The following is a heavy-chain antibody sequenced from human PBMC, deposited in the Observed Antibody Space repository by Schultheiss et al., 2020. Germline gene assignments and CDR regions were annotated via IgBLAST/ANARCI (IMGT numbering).Heavy chain of an antibody. Sequence: SETLSLTCTVSGGSISSNSYYWGWIRQPPGKGLEWIGSIYYSGSTYYNPSLKSRVTISVDTSKTQFSLKLSSVTAADTAVYYCAKPSLVVAAKYYYYYMDVWGKGTTVTVSS. D-gene: IGHD2-15*01. V-gene: IGHV4-39*01. CDR1: GGSISSNSYY. CDR2: IYYSGST. J-gene: IGHJ6*03. CDR3: AKPSLVVAAKYYYYYMDV.